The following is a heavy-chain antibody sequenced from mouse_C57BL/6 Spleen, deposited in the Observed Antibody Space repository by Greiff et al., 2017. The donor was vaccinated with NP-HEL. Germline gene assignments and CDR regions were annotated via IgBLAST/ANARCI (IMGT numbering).Heavy chain of an antibody. D-gene: IGHD1-1*01. V-gene: IGHV1-64*01. CDR1: GYTFTSYW. CDR3: AREEITTVYFDY. J-gene: IGHJ2*01. CDR2: IHPNSGST. Sequence: VQLQQPGAELVKPGASVKLSCKASGYTFTSYWMHWVKQRPGQGLEWIGMIHPNSGSTNYNEKFKSKATLTVDKSSSTAYMQLSSLTSEDSAVDYGAREEITTVYFDYWGQGTTLTVSS.